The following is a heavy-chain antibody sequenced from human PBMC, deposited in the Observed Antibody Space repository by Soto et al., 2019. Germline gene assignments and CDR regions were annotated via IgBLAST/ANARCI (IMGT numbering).Heavy chain of an antibody. J-gene: IGHJ4*02. CDR3: ARLLEWLLYVDY. CDR2: IYYSGST. CDR1: GGSISSGGYY. V-gene: IGHV4-31*03. D-gene: IGHD3-3*01. Sequence: QVQLQESGPGLVKPSQTLSLTCTVSGGSISSGGYYWSWIRQHPGKGLEWIGYIYYSGSTYYNPSLKSRVTISVDTSKNQFSLMLSSVTAADTAVYYCARLLEWLLYVDYWGQGTLVTVSS.